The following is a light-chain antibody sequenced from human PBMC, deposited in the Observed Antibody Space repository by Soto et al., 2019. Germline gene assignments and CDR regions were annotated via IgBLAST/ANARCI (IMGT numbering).Light chain of an antibody. V-gene: IGKV3-15*01. Sequence: EIVMTQAPATLSVSPGERATHSCRASQSVSSNLAWYQQKPGQAPRLLIYGASTRATNIPARFSGSGSGTEFTLTISSLQSEDFAVYYCQQCNNWPLTFGQGTRWIS. CDR2: GAS. J-gene: IGKJ1*01. CDR1: QSVSSN. CDR3: QQCNNWPLT.